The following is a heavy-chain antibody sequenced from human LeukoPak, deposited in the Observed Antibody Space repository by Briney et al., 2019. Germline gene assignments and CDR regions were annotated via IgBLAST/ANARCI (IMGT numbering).Heavy chain of an antibody. J-gene: IGHJ5*02. D-gene: IGHD2-2*01. V-gene: IGHV3-21*01. CDR3: ARDGSDCSSTSCFKGWFGP. Sequence: PGGSLRLSCAASGFTFSSYSMNWVRRAPGKGLEWVSSISSLSHISYADSVKGRFTISRDNAKNSLYLQMNSLRAEDTAVYYWARDGSDCSSTSCFKGWFGPWGQGTLVTVSS. CDR1: GFTFSSYS. CDR2: ISSLSHI.